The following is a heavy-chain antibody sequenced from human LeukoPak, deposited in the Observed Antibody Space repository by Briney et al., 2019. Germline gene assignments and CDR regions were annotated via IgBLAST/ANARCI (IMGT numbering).Heavy chain of an antibody. J-gene: IGHJ4*02. CDR3: ARRVGATVGYFDY. CDR1: GYSLTSYW. CDR2: IYPGDSDT. Sequence: GESLKISCKGSGYSLTSYWIGWVRQMPGKGLEWMGIIYPGDSDTRYSPSFQRQVTISADKSISTAYLQWSSLKASDTAMYYCARRVGATVGYFDYWGQGTLVTVSS. V-gene: IGHV5-51*01. D-gene: IGHD1-26*01.